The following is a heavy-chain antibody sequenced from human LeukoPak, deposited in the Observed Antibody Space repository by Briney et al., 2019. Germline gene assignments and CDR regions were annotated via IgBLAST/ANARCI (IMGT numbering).Heavy chain of an antibody. CDR3: AKDIGSSSWYLGN. D-gene: IGHD6-13*01. Sequence: GGSLRLSCAASGFTFDDYAMHWVRQAPGKGLEWVSGISWNSGSIAYADSVKGRFTISRDNAKNSLYLEMNSLRAEDTALYYCAKDIGSSSWYLGNWGQGILVTVST. J-gene: IGHJ4*02. CDR1: GFTFDDYA. V-gene: IGHV3-9*01. CDR2: ISWNSGSI.